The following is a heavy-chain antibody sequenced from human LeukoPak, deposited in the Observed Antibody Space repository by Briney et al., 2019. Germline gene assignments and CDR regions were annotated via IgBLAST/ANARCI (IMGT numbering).Heavy chain of an antibody. D-gene: IGHD5-12*01. V-gene: IGHV1-69*13. CDR3: ARGSGYDYDYYGMGV. CDR1: GGTFSSYA. CDR2: TIPIFGTA. Sequence: ASVKVSCKASGGTFSSYAISWVRQAPGQGLEWMGGTIPIFGTANYAQKFQGRVTITADESTSTAYMELSSLRSEDTAVYYCARGSGYDYDYYGMGVWGKGTTVTVSS. J-gene: IGHJ6*04.